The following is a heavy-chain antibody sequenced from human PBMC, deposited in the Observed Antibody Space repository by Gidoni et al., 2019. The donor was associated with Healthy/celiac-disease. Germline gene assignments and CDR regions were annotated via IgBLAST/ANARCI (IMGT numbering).Heavy chain of an antibody. Sequence: QVQLQQWGAGLLKPSETLSLTCAVYGGSFSGYYWSWIRQPPGKGLEWTGEINHSGSTNYNPSLKSRVTISVDTSKNQFSLKLSSVTAADTAVYYCARGGRSWPYFDYWGQGTLVTVSS. J-gene: IGHJ4*02. V-gene: IGHV4-34*01. CDR2: INHSGST. CDR1: GGSFSGYY. CDR3: ARGGRSWPYFDY. D-gene: IGHD6-13*01.